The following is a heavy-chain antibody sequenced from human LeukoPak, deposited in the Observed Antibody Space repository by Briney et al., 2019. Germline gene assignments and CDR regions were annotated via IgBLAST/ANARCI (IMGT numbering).Heavy chain of an antibody. Sequence: GGPLRLSCAASGFTFSSYGMHWVRQAPGKGLEWVAVIWYDGSNKYYADSVKGRFTISRDNSKNTLYLQMNSLRAEDTAVYYCARRGRGAAAGIFDYWGQGTLVTVSS. J-gene: IGHJ4*02. D-gene: IGHD6-13*01. CDR3: ARRGRGAAAGIFDY. CDR1: GFTFSSYG. CDR2: IWYDGSNK. V-gene: IGHV3-33*01.